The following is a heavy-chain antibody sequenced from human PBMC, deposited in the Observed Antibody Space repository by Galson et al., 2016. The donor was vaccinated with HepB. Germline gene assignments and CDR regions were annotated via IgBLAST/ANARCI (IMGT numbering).Heavy chain of an antibody. CDR3: ASTPQFILFGVVIIPDYYYYMDI. CDR2: INAGNGNT. V-gene: IGHV1-3*01. D-gene: IGHD3-3*01. Sequence: SVKVSCKASGYSFRSYVIHWVRQAPGQRLEWMGWINAGNGNTKYSQKFQGRVTITRVTSASTTQVELSSLRSEDTAVYYCASTPQFILFGVVIIPDYYYYMDIGGKGTTVTVSS. J-gene: IGHJ6*03. CDR1: GYSFRSYV.